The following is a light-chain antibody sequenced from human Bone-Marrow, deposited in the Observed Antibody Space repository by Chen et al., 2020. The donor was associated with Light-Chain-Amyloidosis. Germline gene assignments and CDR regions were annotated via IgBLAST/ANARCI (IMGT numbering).Light chain of an antibody. CDR2: QAS. V-gene: IGKV1-5*03. Sequence: DIQMTQSPSTLSASVGDIVTITCRASQNIDTYLAWYQHKPGKAPKLLIYQASSLESGVPLRFSGSGSGTEFTLTISSLQPDDFATYFCQEFKSHDMCNFGQGTKLEIK. CDR3: QEFKSHDMCN. CDR1: QNIDTY. J-gene: IGKJ2*04.